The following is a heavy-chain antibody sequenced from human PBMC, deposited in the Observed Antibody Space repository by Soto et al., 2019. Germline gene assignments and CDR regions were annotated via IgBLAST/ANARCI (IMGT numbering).Heavy chain of an antibody. V-gene: IGHV1-18*04. CDR2: ISAYNGNT. Sequence: QVQLVQSGAEVKKPGASVKVSCKASGYTFTSYGISWVRQAPGQGLEWLGWISAYNGNTNYAQKLQGRVTMTTDPSPSTAYMELRSLRSDDTAVYYCARDNFPFRIVGATPSDYWGQGTLVTVSS. CDR1: GYTFTSYG. D-gene: IGHD1-26*01. J-gene: IGHJ4*02. CDR3: ARDNFPFRIVGATPSDY.